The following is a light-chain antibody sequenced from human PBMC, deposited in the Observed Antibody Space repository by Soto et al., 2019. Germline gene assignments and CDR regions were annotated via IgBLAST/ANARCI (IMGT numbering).Light chain of an antibody. J-gene: IGKJ1*01. CDR2: DTS. CDR1: QSVSSSR. V-gene: IGKV3-20*01. CDR3: QQYGSSPWT. Sequence: EVELTQSPGTLSLSPGERATLSCRTSQSVSSSRLAWYQQKRGQAPRLLIYDTSTRATGIPDRFSGSGSGTDFTLTISRLEPEDFAVYYCQQYGSSPWTFGQGTKVDI.